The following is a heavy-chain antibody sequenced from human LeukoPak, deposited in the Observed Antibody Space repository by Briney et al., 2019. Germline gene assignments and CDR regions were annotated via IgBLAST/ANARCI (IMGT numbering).Heavy chain of an antibody. V-gene: IGHV3-48*03. J-gene: IGHJ4*02. CDR3: AREREGHDCSGGSCPSFDY. D-gene: IGHD2-15*01. CDR2: ISSSGSTI. Sequence: GGSLRLSCAASGFTFSSYEMNWVRQAPGKGLEWVSYISSSGSTIYYVDSVKGRFTISRDNAKNSLYLQMNSLRAEDTAVYYCAREREGHDCSGGSCPSFDYWGQGTLVTVSS. CDR1: GFTFSSYE.